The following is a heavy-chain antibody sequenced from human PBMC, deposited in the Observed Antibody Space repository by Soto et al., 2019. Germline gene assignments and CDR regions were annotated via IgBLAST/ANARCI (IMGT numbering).Heavy chain of an antibody. Sequence: QVQMVQAGAEGKKPGSSVQVSCKDSGGTFSTYTINGVRQATGQGLEWMGGIIPMIGTANYAQKFQGRVTITADESTSPADVEMSSLRSEKTHVYYWARQYCVRASCDYGVMNVWSQWTTVTVAS. CDR1: GGTFSTYT. CDR3: ARQYCVRASCDYGVMNV. D-gene: IGHD2-2*01. CDR2: IIPMIGTA. J-gene: IGHJ6*02. V-gene: IGHV1-69*12.